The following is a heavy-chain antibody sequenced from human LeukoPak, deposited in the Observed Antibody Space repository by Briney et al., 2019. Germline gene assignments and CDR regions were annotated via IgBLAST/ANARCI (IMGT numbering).Heavy chain of an antibody. J-gene: IGHJ3*02. CDR3: AREWAGELLNAFDI. D-gene: IGHD3-10*01. CDR2: INPNSGGT. CDR1: GYTFTGYY. Sequence: WASVKVSCKASGYTFTGYYMHWVRQAPGQGLEWMGWINPNSGGTNYAQKFQGRVTMTRDTSISTAYMELSRLRSDDTAVYYCAREWAGELLNAFDIWGQGTMVTVSS. V-gene: IGHV1-2*02.